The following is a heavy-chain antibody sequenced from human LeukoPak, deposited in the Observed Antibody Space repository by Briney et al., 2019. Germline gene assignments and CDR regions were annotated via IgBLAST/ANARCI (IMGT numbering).Heavy chain of an antibody. D-gene: IGHD1-7*01. Sequence: SETLSLTCAVYGGSFSGYYWGWIRQPPGKGLEWIGEINHSGSTNYNPSLKSRVTISVDTSKNQFSLKLSSVTAADTAVYYCARDWNYVPLDYWGQGTLVTVSS. V-gene: IGHV4-34*01. CDR2: INHSGST. CDR1: GGSFSGYY. CDR3: ARDWNYVPLDY. J-gene: IGHJ4*02.